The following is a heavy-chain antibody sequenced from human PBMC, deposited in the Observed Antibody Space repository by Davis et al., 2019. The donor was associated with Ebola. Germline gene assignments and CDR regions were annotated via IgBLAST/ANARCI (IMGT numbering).Heavy chain of an antibody. V-gene: IGHV1-2*06. J-gene: IGHJ6*04. CDR2: INPNSGNT. D-gene: IGHD5-18*01. Sequence: AASVKVSCKASGYTFTNYGINWVRQAPGQGLEWMGRINPNSGNTNYVQNFQGRVTMTRDTSISTAYMELSSLRSGDTAVYYCARGYGYSYGKKNYYYGMDVWGKGTTVTVSS. CDR3: ARGYGYSYGKKNYYYGMDV. CDR1: GYTFTNYG.